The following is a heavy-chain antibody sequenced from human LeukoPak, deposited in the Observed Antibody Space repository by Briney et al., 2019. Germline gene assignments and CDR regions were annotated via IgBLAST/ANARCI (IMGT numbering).Heavy chain of an antibody. CDR2: IYHGSA. J-gene: IGHJ5*01. CDR1: GGSVSSSRYY. Sequence: PSETLSLTCTVSGGSVSSSRYYWTWVRQPPGKGLEWIGYIYHGSATYNPSLESRVTISLDTSKNQFSLKVTSVSAADTAVYYCAREGGRQWLVPGILDSWGQGALVTVSS. D-gene: IGHD6-19*01. CDR3: AREGGRQWLVPGILDS. V-gene: IGHV4-61*01.